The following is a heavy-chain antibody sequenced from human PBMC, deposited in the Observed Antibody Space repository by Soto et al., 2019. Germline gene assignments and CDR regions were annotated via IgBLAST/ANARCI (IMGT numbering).Heavy chain of an antibody. CDR2: ISYDGSHK. CDR3: AKDLGLDASASYPYH. J-gene: IGHJ5*02. V-gene: IGHV3-30*18. Sequence: QVHLVESGGGVVQPGRSLRLSCAASGLTFSSFGMHWVRHTPGKGLEWLAVISYDGSHKLHADSMQGRFTISRDNSKNTVSLQMNSLRTEDTAVYYCAKDLGLDASASYPYHWGQGTLVTVSS. D-gene: IGHD3-10*01. CDR1: GLTFSSFG.